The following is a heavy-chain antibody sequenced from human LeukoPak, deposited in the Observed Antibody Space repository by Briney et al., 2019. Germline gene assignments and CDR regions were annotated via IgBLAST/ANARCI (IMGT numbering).Heavy chain of an antibody. CDR3: ARSGGSGFQLDS. J-gene: IGHJ4*02. D-gene: IGHD3-16*01. Sequence: SATLSLTCTVSGGSIGPYYWSWLRQPAGKALKWIGRSYTTGSTNYNPSLKSRVTMSLDTSKNQFSLKLSSVTAADTAVYYCARSGGSGFQLDSWGQGTLVTVSS. CDR2: SYTTGST. V-gene: IGHV4-4*07. CDR1: GGSIGPYY.